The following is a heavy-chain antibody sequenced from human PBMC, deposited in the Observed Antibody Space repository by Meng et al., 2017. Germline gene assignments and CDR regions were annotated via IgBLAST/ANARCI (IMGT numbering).Heavy chain of an antibody. V-gene: IGHV1-69*01. CDR2: LIPSFGKG. J-gene: IGHJ4*02. Sequence: VGRGWAEVTMAGPLDQLSCKCSGVTFDGNAISWLRQSPGQGLGRMVGLIPSFGKGKTAQNFPGRVKITVDESTRTAYMELSSLRSEDTAVYYCAKGVGGSGSYYNGDYWGQGTLVTVSS. CDR3: AKGVGGSGSYYNGDY. CDR1: GVTFDGNA. D-gene: IGHD3-10*01.